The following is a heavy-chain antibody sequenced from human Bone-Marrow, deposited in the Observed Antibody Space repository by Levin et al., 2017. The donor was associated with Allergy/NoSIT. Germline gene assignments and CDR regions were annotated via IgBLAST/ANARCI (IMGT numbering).Heavy chain of an antibody. J-gene: IGHJ4*02. V-gene: IGHV1-2*06. CDR2: INPNSGGT. CDR1: GYTFTAFH. Sequence: ASVKVSCKTSGYTFTAFHVHWVRQAPGQGLEWMGRINPNSGGTDYARKFQGRVNMTRDVSIRTVYLELATLRSDDTAVFFCVRRGGSTWDLDYWGQGTLVTVSS. D-gene: IGHD6-13*01. CDR3: VRRGGSTWDLDY.